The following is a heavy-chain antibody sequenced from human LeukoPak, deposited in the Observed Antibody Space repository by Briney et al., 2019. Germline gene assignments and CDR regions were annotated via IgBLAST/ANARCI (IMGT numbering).Heavy chain of an antibody. CDR1: GGSISSYY. Sequence: ETLSLTCTVSGGSISSYYWSWVRQAPGKGLEWVSGISWDGGSTVYADSVKGRFTISRDNAKNSLYLQMNSLRAEDTALYYCARERGGGPSGSYLDYWGQGTLVTVSS. CDR3: ARERGGGPSGSYLDY. V-gene: IGHV3-20*04. J-gene: IGHJ4*02. D-gene: IGHD1-26*01. CDR2: ISWDGGST.